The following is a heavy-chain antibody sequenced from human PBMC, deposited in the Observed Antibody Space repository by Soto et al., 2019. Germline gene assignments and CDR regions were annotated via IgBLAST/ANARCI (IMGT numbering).Heavy chain of an antibody. CDR3: ARGSMVRGVIMIPHYFDY. D-gene: IGHD3-10*01. J-gene: IGHJ4*02. CDR2: ISAYNGNT. CDR1: GYTFTSYG. V-gene: IGHV1-18*01. Sequence: GVSVKVSCKASGYTFTSYGISWVRQAPGQGLEWMGWISAYNGNTNYAQKLQGRVTMTTDTSTSTAYMELRSLRSDDTAVYYCARGSMVRGVIMIPHYFDYWGQGTLVTVSS.